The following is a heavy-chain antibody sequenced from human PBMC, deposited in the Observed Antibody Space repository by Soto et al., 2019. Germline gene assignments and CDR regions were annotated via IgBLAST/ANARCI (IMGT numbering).Heavy chain of an antibody. D-gene: IGHD6-13*01. CDR1: GYNFTSYF. CDR2: VNPTGGTT. V-gene: IGHV1-46*01. J-gene: IGHJ4*01. CDR3: TWEKMRDQLASRFDY. Sequence: QVQLVQSGAEVKKPGASVKVSCKASGYNFTSYFMHWVRQAPGQGLEWMGIVNPTGGTTTYSPKFQGRVTMPWDTSTTTVYMELSRLRSGDTAVYYCTWEKMRDQLASRFDYGGHGTQVAVSS.